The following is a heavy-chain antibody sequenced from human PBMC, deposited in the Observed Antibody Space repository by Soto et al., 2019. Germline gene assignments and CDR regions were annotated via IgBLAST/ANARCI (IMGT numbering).Heavy chain of an antibody. Sequence: PSETLSLTCTVSGVSISSYYWSWIRQPPGKGLEWIAYIYYSGITDYNPSLKSRVTISVDTSKNQFSLKLSSVTAADTAVYYCARVYDFWSGYYWFDPWGQGTQVTV. CDR1: GVSISSYY. D-gene: IGHD3-3*01. J-gene: IGHJ5*02. V-gene: IGHV4-59*01. CDR3: ARVYDFWSGYYWFDP. CDR2: IYYSGIT.